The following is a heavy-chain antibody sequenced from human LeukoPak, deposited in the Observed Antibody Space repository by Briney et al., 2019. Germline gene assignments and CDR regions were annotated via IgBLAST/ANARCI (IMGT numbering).Heavy chain of an antibody. CDR2: MHSSGST. J-gene: IGHJ4*02. Sequence: SETLSLTCTVSGGSISGYYWSWIRQPPGKGLEWIGYMHSSGSTNQNPSLKTRVTISVDTSKNQFSLKLSSVTAADTAVYYCARHIAYCGAECYTFDYWGQGTLVTVSS. CDR3: ARHIAYCGAECYTFDY. V-gene: IGHV4-59*08. CDR1: GGSISGYY. D-gene: IGHD2-21*01.